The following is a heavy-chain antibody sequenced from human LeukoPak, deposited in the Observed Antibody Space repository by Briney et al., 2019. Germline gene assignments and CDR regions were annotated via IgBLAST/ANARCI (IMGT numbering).Heavy chain of an antibody. CDR2: IHSDGRT. J-gene: IGHJ4*02. D-gene: IGHD6-25*01. CDR3: ARVLTAAGLDF. CDR1: GGSISGSRT. Sequence: SETLSLTCTVSGGSISGSRTWGWVRQPPGKGLEWIGSIHSDGRTAPNPSLKSRVTLSLHTSTNRFSLQVSSVTAADTAFYYCARVLTAAGLDFWGQGILVSISS. V-gene: IGHV4-39*07.